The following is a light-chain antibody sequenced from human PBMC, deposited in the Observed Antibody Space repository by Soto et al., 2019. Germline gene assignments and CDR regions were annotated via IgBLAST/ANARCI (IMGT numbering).Light chain of an antibody. CDR1: QSISSW. CDR3: QQYNSYPRT. Sequence: DIQMTQSPSTLSASVGDRVTITFRASQSISSWLAWYQQKPGKAPKLLIYKASSLESGVPSRFSGSGSGTEFPLTISSLQPDDFATYYGQQYNSYPRTFGQGTKVEIK. CDR2: KAS. V-gene: IGKV1-5*03. J-gene: IGKJ1*01.